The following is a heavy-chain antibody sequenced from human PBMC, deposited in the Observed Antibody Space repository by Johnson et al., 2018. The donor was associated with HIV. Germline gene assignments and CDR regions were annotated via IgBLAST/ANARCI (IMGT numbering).Heavy chain of an antibody. V-gene: IGHV3-20*04. CDR3: ARGAVRYYANSGYWGAFDI. CDR2: INWNGGST. CDR1: GFTFDDYG. D-gene: IGHD3-22*01. J-gene: IGHJ3*02. Sequence: VQLVESGGGVVRPGGSLRLSCAASGFTFDDYGMSWVRQAPGKGLAWVSGINWNGGSTGYADSVKGRLPVPSDNAKNPLYLQMNSLRAEDTALYYCARGAVRYYANSGYWGAFDIWGQGTMVTVSS.